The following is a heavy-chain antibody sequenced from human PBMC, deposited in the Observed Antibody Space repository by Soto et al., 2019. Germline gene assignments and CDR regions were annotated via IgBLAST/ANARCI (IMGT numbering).Heavy chain of an antibody. D-gene: IGHD2-2*01. V-gene: IGHV3-21*01. J-gene: IGHJ4*02. CDR1: GCAFNSYG. Sequence: WGTLTLSCTVSGCAFNSYGSNWVRQAPGKGLEWVSSISKSDCTYYSDSLKRRFPISRDTAKNSVSLKMNTLSVDDTAGYYCASEGSIIIPAASEFWGQGALVTVSS. CDR3: ASEGSIIIPAASEF. CDR2: ISKSDCT.